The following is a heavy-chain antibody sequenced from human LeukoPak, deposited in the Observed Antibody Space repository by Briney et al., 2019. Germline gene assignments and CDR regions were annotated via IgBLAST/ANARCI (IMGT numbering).Heavy chain of an antibody. V-gene: IGHV3-74*01. D-gene: IGHD4-23*01. Sequence: GGSLRLSCAASGFTFSSYWMNWVRQAPGKGLVWVSRTASDGSSTTYADSVKGRFSISRDNAKNTLYLQMNGLRVEDTAVYYCARGRPHGNDYWGQGTLVTVSS. CDR1: GFTFSSYW. CDR3: ARGRPHGNDY. J-gene: IGHJ4*02. CDR2: TASDGSST.